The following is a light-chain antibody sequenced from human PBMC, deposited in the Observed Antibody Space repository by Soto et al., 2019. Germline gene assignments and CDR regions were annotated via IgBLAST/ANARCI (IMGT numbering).Light chain of an antibody. J-gene: IGLJ2*01. CDR3: LLSYGGARYVV. V-gene: IGLV7-46*01. CDR2: DTS. CDR1: TGAVTSGHY. Sequence: QAVVTQEPSLTVSPGGTVTLTCGSSTGAVTSGHYPYWFQQKPGQAPRTLIYDTSNKHSWTPARFSGSLLGGKAALTLSGAQPEDEAEYYCLLSYGGARYVVFGGGTKLTVL.